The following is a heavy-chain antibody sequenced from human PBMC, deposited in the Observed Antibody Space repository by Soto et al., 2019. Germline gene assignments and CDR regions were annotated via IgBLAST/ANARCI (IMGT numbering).Heavy chain of an antibody. V-gene: IGHV4-39*01. CDR3: AAHDSGGYYAEY. D-gene: IGHD3-22*01. Sequence: QLQLQESGPGLVKPSETLSLTCTVSGDSVTISDYYWGWIRQPPGKGLEWIGSIHYSGSTSYNPALKSRVTISGDTSKKQLSLKLTSGTAADAAVYYCAAHDSGGYYAEYWGQGTLVTVSA. CDR1: GDSVTISDYY. CDR2: IHYSGST. J-gene: IGHJ4*02.